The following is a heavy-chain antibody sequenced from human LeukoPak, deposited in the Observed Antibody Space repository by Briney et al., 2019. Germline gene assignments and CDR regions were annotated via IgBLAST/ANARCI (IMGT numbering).Heavy chain of an antibody. D-gene: IGHD3-10*01. CDR2: ISYDGSNK. CDR1: GFTFSSYA. CDR3: AHGWASYGSGSSEYFDY. J-gene: IGHJ4*02. Sequence: GGSLRLSCAASGFTFSSYAMHWVRQAPGKGLEWVAVISYDGSNKYYADSVKGRFTISRDNSKNTLYLQMNSLRAEDTAVYYCAHGWASYGSGSSEYFDYWGQGTLVTVSS. V-gene: IGHV3-30-3*01.